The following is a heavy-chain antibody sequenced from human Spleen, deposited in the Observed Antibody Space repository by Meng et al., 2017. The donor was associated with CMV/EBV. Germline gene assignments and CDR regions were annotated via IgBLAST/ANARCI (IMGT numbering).Heavy chain of an antibody. CDR2: ISGSGGST. Sequence: GGSLRLSCAASGFTFSSYAMSWVRQAPGKGLEWVSAISGSGGSTYYADSVKGRFTISRDNSKNTLYLQMNSLRAEDTAVYYCARAQRISSSWYYFDYWGQGTLVTVSS. CDR1: GFTFSSYA. J-gene: IGHJ4*02. D-gene: IGHD6-13*01. CDR3: ARAQRISSSWYYFDY. V-gene: IGHV3-23*01.